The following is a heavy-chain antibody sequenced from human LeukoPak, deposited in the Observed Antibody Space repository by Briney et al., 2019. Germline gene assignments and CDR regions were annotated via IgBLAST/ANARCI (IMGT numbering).Heavy chain of an antibody. CDR1: GFTSSSYA. D-gene: IGHD6-13*01. Sequence: GGSLRLSCVASGFTSSSYAMSWVRQAPGKGLEWVSGISGNSVSTYYADSVKGRFTISRDNSKNTLFLQMSSLRAEDTAVYYCARAYSSSWYDFWGQGTLVTVSS. CDR2: ISGNSVST. J-gene: IGHJ5*01. V-gene: IGHV3-23*01. CDR3: ARAYSSSWYDF.